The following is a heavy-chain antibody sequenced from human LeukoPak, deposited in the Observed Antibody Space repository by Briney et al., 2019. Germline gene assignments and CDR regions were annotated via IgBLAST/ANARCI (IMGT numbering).Heavy chain of an antibody. CDR3: ARGTKEDCSSSSCDWGDAFAI. D-gene: IGHD2-2*01. J-gene: IGHJ3*02. V-gene: IGHV1-69*06. Sequence: GASVKVSCKASGGTFSSYAISWVRQAPGQGLEWMGGIIPIFGTANYAQKFQGRVTITADKSTSTAYMELSSLRSEDTAVYYRARGTKEDCSSSSCDWGDAFAIWGQGTMVTVSS. CDR2: IIPIFGTA. CDR1: GGTFSSYA.